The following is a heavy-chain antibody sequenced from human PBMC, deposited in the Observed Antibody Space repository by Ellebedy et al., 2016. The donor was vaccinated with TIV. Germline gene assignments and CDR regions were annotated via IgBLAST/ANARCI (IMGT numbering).Heavy chain of an antibody. V-gene: IGHV4-59*01. D-gene: IGHD3-3*01. J-gene: IGHJ5*02. CDR3: ARAGTYYDFWSGYYHNWFDP. CDR1: GGSFSGYY. Sequence: SETLSLXXAVYGGSFSGYYWSWIRQPPGKGLEWIGYIYYSGSTNYNPSLKSRVTISVDTSKNQFSLKLSSVTAADTAVYYCARAGTYYDFWSGYYHNWFDPWGQGTLVTVSS. CDR2: IYYSGST.